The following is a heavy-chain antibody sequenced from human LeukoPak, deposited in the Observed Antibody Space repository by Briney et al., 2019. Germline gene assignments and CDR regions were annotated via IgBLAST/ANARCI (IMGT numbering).Heavy chain of an antibody. CDR3: ARVKGIRVDYYFDY. V-gene: IGHV4-4*07. Sequence: SETLSLTCTVSGASINSYYWSWIRQPAGKGLEYIGRIYTSGTTNYNPSLKSRVIMSVDTSKNQFSLKLSSVTAADTAVYYCARVKGIRVDYYFDYWGQGTLVTVSS. D-gene: IGHD2-2*01. J-gene: IGHJ4*02. CDR1: GASINSYY. CDR2: IYTSGTT.